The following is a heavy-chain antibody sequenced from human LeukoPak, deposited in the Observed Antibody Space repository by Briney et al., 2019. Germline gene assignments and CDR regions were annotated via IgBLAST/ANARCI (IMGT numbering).Heavy chain of an antibody. CDR1: GGSISSSNW. Sequence: PSGTLSLTCAVSGGSISSSNWWSWVRQPPGKGLEWIGSIYYSGSTYYNPSLKSRVTISVDTSKNQFSLKLTSVTAADTAVYYCARAGSSGYYWGYLDYWGQGTLVTVSS. D-gene: IGHD3-22*01. V-gene: IGHV4-4*02. CDR3: ARAGSSGYYWGYLDY. CDR2: IYYSGST. J-gene: IGHJ4*02.